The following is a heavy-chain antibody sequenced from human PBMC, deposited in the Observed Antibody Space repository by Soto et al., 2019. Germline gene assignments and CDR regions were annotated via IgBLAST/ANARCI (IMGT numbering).Heavy chain of an antibody. CDR2: TIPIFGTS. CDR1: GGNLSYYA. D-gene: IGHD3-9*01. J-gene: IGHJ5*02. V-gene: IGHV1-69*06. CDR3: ATLVWRNFDWLGWFDP. Sequence: SVKVSCKASGGNLSYYAISWVRQAPGQGLEWMGGTIPIFGTSNSARKLRGRVTITADKSTNTAYMELSSLRSEDTAVYYCATLVWRNFDWLGWFDPWGQGTLVTVSS.